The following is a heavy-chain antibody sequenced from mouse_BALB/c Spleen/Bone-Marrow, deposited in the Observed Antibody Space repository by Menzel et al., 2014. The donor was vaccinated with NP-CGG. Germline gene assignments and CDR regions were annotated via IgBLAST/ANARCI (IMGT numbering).Heavy chain of an antibody. CDR1: GFTFSSSA. Sequence: EVQLVESGGGLVKPGGSLKPSCAASGFTFSSSAMSWVRRTPGKRLEWVATISSGGSYTYYPDSVKGRFAISRDNAKNTRYLQRSRLRTEDTAMYYCARHGITRRLYYWGQSTTLTLSS. CDR3: ARHGITRRLYY. J-gene: IGHJ2*01. CDR2: ISSGGSYT. D-gene: IGHD2-4*01. V-gene: IGHV5-9-3*01.